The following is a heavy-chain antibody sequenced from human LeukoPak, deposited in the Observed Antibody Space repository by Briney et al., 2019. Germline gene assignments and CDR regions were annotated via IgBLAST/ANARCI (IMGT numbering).Heavy chain of an antibody. Sequence: SVKVSYKASGGTFSSYAISWVRQAPGQGLEWMGGIIPIFGTANYAQKFQGRVTITTDESTSTAYMELSSLRSEDTAVYYCARSESSSLRDYYYMDVWGKGTTVTVSS. V-gene: IGHV1-69*05. CDR1: GGTFSSYA. CDR2: IIPIFGTA. J-gene: IGHJ6*03. CDR3: ARSESSSLRDYYYMDV.